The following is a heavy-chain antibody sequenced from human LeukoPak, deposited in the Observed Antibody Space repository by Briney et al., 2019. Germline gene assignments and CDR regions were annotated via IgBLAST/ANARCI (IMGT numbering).Heavy chain of an antibody. V-gene: IGHV3-23*01. CDR1: GFTFSSYA. Sequence: GGSLRLSCAASGFTFSSYAMRWVRQAPGKGLEWVSSITGNGDTTYYADSVKARVTISRDNSKNTLYLQMNSLRAEDTAVYYCADSNYWYPVDYWGQGTLVTVSS. CDR2: ITGNGDTT. J-gene: IGHJ4*02. CDR3: ADSNYWYPVDY. D-gene: IGHD4-11*01.